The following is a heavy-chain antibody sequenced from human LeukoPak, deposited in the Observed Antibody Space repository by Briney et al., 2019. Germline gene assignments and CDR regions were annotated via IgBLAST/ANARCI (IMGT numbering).Heavy chain of an antibody. CDR2: IGGSGANT. CDR3: AKVTDGSTTY. Sequence: PGGSLRLSCAASGFTVSSNYMSWVRQAPGKGLEWVSAIGGSGANTYYADSVKGRFTISRDNSKTTLYLQMNSLRAEDTAVYYCAKVTDGSTTYWGQGTLVTVSS. CDR1: GFTVSSNY. J-gene: IGHJ4*02. D-gene: IGHD5-24*01. V-gene: IGHV3-23*01.